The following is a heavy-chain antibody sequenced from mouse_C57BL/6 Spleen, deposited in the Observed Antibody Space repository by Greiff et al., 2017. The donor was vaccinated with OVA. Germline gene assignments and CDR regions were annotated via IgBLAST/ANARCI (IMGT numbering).Heavy chain of an antibody. V-gene: IGHV1-4*01. CDR3: ARGDYSNSFDY. D-gene: IGHD2-5*01. Sequence: QVHVKQSGAELARPGASVKMSCKASGYTFTSYTMHWVKQRPGQGLEWIGYINPSSGYTKYNQKFKDKATLTADKSSSTAYMQLSSLTSEDSAVYYCARGDYSNSFDYWGQGTTLTVSS. J-gene: IGHJ2*01. CDR2: INPSSGYT. CDR1: GYTFTSYT.